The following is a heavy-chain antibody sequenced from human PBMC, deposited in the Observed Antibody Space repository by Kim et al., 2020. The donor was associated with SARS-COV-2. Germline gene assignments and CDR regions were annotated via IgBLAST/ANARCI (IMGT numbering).Heavy chain of an antibody. D-gene: IGHD3-10*01. CDR3: AKRRRTYYYGSGGYGMDV. V-gene: IGHV7-4-1*02. Sequence: ASLKVSCKASGYTFTSYAMNWVRQAPGQGLEWMGWINTNTGNPTYAQGFTGRFVFSLDTSVSTAYLQISSLKAEDTAVYYCAKRRRTYYYGSGGYGMDVWGQGTTVTVSS. CDR1: GYTFTSYA. CDR2: INTNTGNP. J-gene: IGHJ6*02.